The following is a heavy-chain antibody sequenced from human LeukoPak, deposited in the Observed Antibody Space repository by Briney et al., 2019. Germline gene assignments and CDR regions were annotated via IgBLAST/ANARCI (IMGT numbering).Heavy chain of an antibody. Sequence: WASVKVSCKASGYTFTGYYMHWVRQAPGQGLEWMGWINPNSGGTNYAQKFQGRVTMTRDTSISTAYMELSRLRSDDTAVYYCARDYYYDSSGYYTPPGNAFDIWGQGTMVTVSS. V-gene: IGHV1-2*02. D-gene: IGHD3-22*01. CDR1: GYTFTGYY. CDR2: INPNSGGT. CDR3: ARDYYYDSSGYYTPPGNAFDI. J-gene: IGHJ3*02.